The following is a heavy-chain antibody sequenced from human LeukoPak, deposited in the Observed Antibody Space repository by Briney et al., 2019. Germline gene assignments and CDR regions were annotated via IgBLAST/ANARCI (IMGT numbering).Heavy chain of an antibody. CDR1: RFNFSSYA. Sequence: PGRSMRPSCVDSRFNFSSYAITWARQAPGKGLEWVSGIRDNGGGIYYADFVQGRFTICRDNTKDTLFMEMNSLRAEDTAVYYCARGWNGFDYWGQGTLVTVSS. CDR2: IRDNGGGI. J-gene: IGHJ4*02. CDR3: ARGWNGFDY. D-gene: IGHD1-1*01. V-gene: IGHV3-23*01.